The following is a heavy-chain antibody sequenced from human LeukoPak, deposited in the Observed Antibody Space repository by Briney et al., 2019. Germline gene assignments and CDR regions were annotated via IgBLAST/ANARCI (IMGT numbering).Heavy chain of an antibody. V-gene: IGHV3-7*01. J-gene: IGHJ6*03. CDR2: IKQDGSEK. CDR3: ARDRYSGYMKAYYYYYMDV. D-gene: IGHD5-12*01. Sequence: GGSLRLSCAASGFTFSSYWMSWVRQAPGKGLEWVANIKQDGSEKYYVDSVKGRFTISRDNAKNSLYLQMNSLRAEDTAVYYFARDRYSGYMKAYYYYYMDVWGKGTTVTISS. CDR1: GFTFSSYW.